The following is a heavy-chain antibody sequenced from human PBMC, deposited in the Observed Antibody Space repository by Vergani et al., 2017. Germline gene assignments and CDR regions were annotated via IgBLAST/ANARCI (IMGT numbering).Heavy chain of an antibody. CDR2: IYYSGST. J-gene: IGHJ4*02. Sequence: QVQLQESGPGLVKPSQTLSLTCTVSGGSISSGGYYWSWIRQHPGKGLEWIGYIYYSGSTSYNPSLKSRVTISVDTSKNQFSLKLSSVTAADTAVYYCAREGSSGWRGRVDYWGQGTLVTVSS. D-gene: IGHD3-22*01. V-gene: IGHV4-31*03. CDR1: GGSISSGGYY. CDR3: AREGSSGWRGRVDY.